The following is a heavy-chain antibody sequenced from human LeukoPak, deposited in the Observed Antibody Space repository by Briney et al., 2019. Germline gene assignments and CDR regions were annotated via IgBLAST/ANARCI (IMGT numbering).Heavy chain of an antibody. CDR3: ADLDY. V-gene: IGHV3-53*01. J-gene: IGHJ4*02. Sequence: TGGSLRLSCTVSGFTVSSDSMSWVRQAPGKGLEWVSFIYSGGSTHYSDSVKGRFTISRDNSKNTLYLQMNSLRAEDTAVYYCADLDYWGQGTLVTVSS. CDR2: IYSGGST. CDR1: GFTVSSDS.